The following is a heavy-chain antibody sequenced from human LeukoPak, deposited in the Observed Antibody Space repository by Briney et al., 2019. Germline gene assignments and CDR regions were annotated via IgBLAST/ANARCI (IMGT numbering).Heavy chain of an antibody. V-gene: IGHV4-59*01. CDR2: IYYSGST. J-gene: IGHJ3*02. CDR1: GGSISSYY. CDR3: ATYYYDGTGYYYRGFHI. D-gene: IGHD3-22*01. Sequence: PSETLSLTCTVSGGSISSYYWNWIRQSPGKGLEWTGYIYYSGSTNYNPSLKSRVTMSVDTSKSQFSLELSSVTAADTAVYYCATYYYDGTGYYYRGFHIWGQGTMVSVSS.